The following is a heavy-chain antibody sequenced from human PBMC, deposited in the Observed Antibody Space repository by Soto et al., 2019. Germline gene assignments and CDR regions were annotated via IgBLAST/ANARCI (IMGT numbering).Heavy chain of an antibody. J-gene: IGHJ4*02. CDR3: ARDPVYYYDCSGYSPTDYFDF. Sequence: ASVKVSCKASGGTFSSYAISWVRQAPGQGLEWMGGIIPIFGTANYAQKFQGRVTITADESTSTAYMELSSLRSEDTAVYYCARDPVYYYDCSGYSPTDYFDFWGQGTLVTVAS. CDR2: IIPIFGTA. CDR1: GGTFSSYA. D-gene: IGHD3-22*01. V-gene: IGHV1-69*13.